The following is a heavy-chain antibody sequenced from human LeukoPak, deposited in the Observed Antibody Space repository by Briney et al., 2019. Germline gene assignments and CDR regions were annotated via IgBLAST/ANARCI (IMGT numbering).Heavy chain of an antibody. Sequence: PSETPSLTCTVSCGSISSYYWSWIRQPPGKGLEWIGYIYYSGITNYNPSLRSRVTISVDTSKNQFSLKLSSVTAADTAVYYCARDPELYDAFDIWGQGTMLTVSS. CDR1: CGSISSYY. D-gene: IGHD1-26*01. V-gene: IGHV4-59*01. CDR2: IYYSGIT. CDR3: ARDPELYDAFDI. J-gene: IGHJ3*02.